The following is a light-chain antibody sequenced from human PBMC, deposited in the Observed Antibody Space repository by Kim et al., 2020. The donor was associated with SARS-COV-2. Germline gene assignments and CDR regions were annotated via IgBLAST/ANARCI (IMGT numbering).Light chain of an antibody. CDR2: EDN. J-gene: IGLJ3*02. Sequence: NFTLTQPHSVSESPGKTVTISCTRSSGSIASNYVQWYQQRPGSAPTTVIYEDNQRPTGAPDRFSGSIDSSSNSASLTISGLKTEDEADYYCQSYDSSKRWLFGGGTQLTVL. CDR3: QSYDSSKRWL. V-gene: IGLV6-57*04. CDR1: SGSIASNY.